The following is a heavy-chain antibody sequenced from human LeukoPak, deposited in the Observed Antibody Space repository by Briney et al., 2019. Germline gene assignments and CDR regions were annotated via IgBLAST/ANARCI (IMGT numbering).Heavy chain of an antibody. V-gene: IGHV3-30-3*01. CDR3: GRVHSSSWYCCSDY. D-gene: IGHD6-13*01. CDR2: ISYDGNNK. CDR1: GFTFSSYS. J-gene: IGHJ4*02. Sequence: GGSLRLSCAASGFTFSSYSMHWVRQAPGKGLEWVALISYDGNNKYHADSVKGRFTISRDSSKNTLYLQMNSLRPEDTAVYYCGRVHSSSWYCCSDYWGQGTLVTVSS.